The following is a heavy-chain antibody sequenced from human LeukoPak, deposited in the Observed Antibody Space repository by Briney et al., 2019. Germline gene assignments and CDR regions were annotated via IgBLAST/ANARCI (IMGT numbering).Heavy chain of an antibody. Sequence: ASVKVSCKASGYTFISYAMNWVRQAPGQGLEWMGWINTNTGNPTYAQGFTGRFVFSLDTSVSTAYLQISSLKAEGTAVYYCARVIVGATIDAFDIWGQGTMVTVSS. J-gene: IGHJ3*02. V-gene: IGHV7-4-1*02. D-gene: IGHD1-26*01. CDR3: ARVIVGATIDAFDI. CDR2: INTNTGNP. CDR1: GYTFISYA.